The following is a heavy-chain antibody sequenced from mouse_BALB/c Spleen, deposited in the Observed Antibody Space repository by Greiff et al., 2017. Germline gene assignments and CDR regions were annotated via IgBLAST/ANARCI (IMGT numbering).Heavy chain of an antibody. CDR3: ARGKDGPYYFDY. CDR2: ISSGGST. J-gene: IGHJ2*01. Sequence: EVMLVESGGGLVKPGGSLKLSCAASGFTFSSYAMSWVRQTPEKRLEWVASISSGGSTYYPDSVKGRFTISRDNARNILYLQMSSLRSEDTAMYYCARGKDGPYYFDYWGQGTTLTVSS. V-gene: IGHV5-6-5*01. D-gene: IGHD2-3*01. CDR1: GFTFSSYA.